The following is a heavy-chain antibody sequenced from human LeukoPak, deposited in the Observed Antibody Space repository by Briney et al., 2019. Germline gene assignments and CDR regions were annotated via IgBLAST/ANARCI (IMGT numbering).Heavy chain of an antibody. V-gene: IGHV3-48*03. CDR3: ARNLLLWFGEPRGGFDY. D-gene: IGHD3-10*01. CDR1: GLTFSSYE. Sequence: GGSLRLSCAASGLTFSSYEMNWVRQAPGKGLEWVSYISSSGSTIYYADSVKGRFTISRDNAKNSLYLQMNSLRAEDTAVYYCARNLLLWFGEPRGGFDYWGQGTLVTVSS. CDR2: ISSSGSTI. J-gene: IGHJ4*02.